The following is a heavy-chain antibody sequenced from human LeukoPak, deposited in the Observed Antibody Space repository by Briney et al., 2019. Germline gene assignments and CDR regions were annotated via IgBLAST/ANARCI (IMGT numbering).Heavy chain of an antibody. Sequence: SGPTLVKPTPTLTLTCTFSGFSLSTGAVGVGWFRQPPGKALEWLALVYWDDDKRYSPSLRSRLTITKDTSKNQVILTMTNMDPVDTATYYCAHRRDWFDPWGQGTLVTVSS. CDR3: AHRRDWFDP. J-gene: IGHJ5*02. CDR1: GFSLSTGAVG. CDR2: VYWDDDK. V-gene: IGHV2-5*02.